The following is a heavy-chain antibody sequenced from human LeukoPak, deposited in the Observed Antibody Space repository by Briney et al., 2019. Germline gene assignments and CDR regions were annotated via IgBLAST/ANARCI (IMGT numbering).Heavy chain of an antibody. J-gene: IGHJ4*02. CDR3: TSFELGTTIPFDY. CDR2: IKSKTDGGTT. CDR1: GFTFSNAW. D-gene: IGHD7-27*01. V-gene: IGHV3-15*01. Sequence: GGSLRLSCAASGFTFSNAWMSWVRQAPGKGLEWVGRIKSKTDGGTTDYAAPVKGRFTISRDDSKNTLYLQMNSLKTEDTAVYYCTSFELGTTIPFDYCGQGTLVTVSS.